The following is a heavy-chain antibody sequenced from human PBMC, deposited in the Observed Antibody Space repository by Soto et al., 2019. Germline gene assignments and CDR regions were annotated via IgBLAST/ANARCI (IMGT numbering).Heavy chain of an antibody. D-gene: IGHD2-15*01. Sequence: QVQLVQSGAEVKKPGSSVKVSCKASGGTFSSDSFSCVRHAPGQGLEWMGGIIPMFDTPIYAQKFQDRVTITADESTSTAYMQLSSLRSGDTAVYYCARSGGLDRDFNYWGQGSLVTVSS. CDR2: IIPMFDTP. CDR3: ARSGGLDRDFNY. CDR1: GGTFSSDS. J-gene: IGHJ4*02. V-gene: IGHV1-69*12.